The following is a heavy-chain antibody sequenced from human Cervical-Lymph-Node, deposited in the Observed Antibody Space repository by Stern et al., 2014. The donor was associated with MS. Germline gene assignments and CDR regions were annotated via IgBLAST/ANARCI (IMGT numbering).Heavy chain of an antibody. J-gene: IGHJ4*02. Sequence: QVTLKESGPTLVKPTQTLTLTCTFSGFSLSTSDLGVGWIRQPPGKTLEWIVHMYLNDENSQNPSLKTRLTIAKGTAKNQVVLTLTDMDPVDTGTYYCARRERVGQFDYWGQGTLVTVSS. D-gene: IGHD1-26*01. CDR2: MYLNDEN. V-gene: IGHV2-5*01. CDR3: ARRERVGQFDY. CDR1: GFSLSTSDLG.